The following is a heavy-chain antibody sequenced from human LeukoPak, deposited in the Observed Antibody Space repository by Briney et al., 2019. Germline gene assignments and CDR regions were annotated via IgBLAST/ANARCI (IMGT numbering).Heavy chain of an antibody. CDR3: ARLSLGYCSSTSCYASDY. Sequence: ASVKVSCKASGYTVTSYGISWVRQAPGQGLEWMGWISAYNGNTNYAQKLQGRVTMTTDTSTSTAYMELRSLRSDDTAVYYCARLSLGYCSSTSCYASDYWGQGTLVTVSS. CDR2: ISAYNGNT. J-gene: IGHJ4*02. CDR1: GYTVTSYG. D-gene: IGHD2-2*01. V-gene: IGHV1-18*04.